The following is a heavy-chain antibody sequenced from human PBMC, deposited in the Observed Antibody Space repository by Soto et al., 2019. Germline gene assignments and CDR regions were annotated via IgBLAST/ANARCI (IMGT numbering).Heavy chain of an antibody. Sequence: GGSLRLSCAASGFIFSTYAMNWVRQAPGKGLEWVSGISGSGDSTYYADSVKGRFTVSRDNSKNTLYLQMNSLRAEDTAVFYCAKERSPGWIFDYWGQGTLFTVSS. V-gene: IGHV3-23*01. J-gene: IGHJ4*02. CDR1: GFIFSTYA. D-gene: IGHD6-19*01. CDR2: ISGSGDST. CDR3: AKERSPGWIFDY.